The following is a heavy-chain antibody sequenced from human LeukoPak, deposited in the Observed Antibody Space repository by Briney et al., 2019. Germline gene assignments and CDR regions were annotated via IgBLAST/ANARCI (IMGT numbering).Heavy chain of an antibody. V-gene: IGHV3-15*01. CDR3: TTYYYYGSGSYYNGHSNYYYYYMDV. D-gene: IGHD3-10*01. CDR1: GFTFGNAW. Sequence: PGGSLRLSCAASGFTFGNAWMSWVRQAPGKGLEWVGRIKSKTDGGTTDYAAPVKGRFTISRDDSKNTLYLQMNSLKTEDTAVYYCTTYYYYGSGSYYNGHSNYYYYYMDVWGKGTTVTVSS. J-gene: IGHJ6*03. CDR2: IKSKTDGGTT.